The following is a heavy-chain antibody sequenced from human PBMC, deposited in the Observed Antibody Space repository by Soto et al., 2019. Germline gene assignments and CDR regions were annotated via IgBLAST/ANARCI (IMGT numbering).Heavy chain of an antibody. V-gene: IGHV4-39*01. CDR2: IYYSGST. J-gene: IGHJ6*03. CDR3: ARHSRDYSNYLNAFYYMDV. Sequence: SETLSLTCTVSGGSISSSSYYWGWIRQPPGKGLEWIGSIYYSGSTYYNPSLKSRVTISVDTSKNQFSLKLSSVTAADTAVYYCARHSRDYSNYLNAFYYMDVWGKGTTVTVSS. CDR1: GGSISSSSYY. D-gene: IGHD4-4*01.